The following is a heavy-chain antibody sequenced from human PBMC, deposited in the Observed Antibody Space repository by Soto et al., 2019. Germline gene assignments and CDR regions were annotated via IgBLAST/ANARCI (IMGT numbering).Heavy chain of an antibody. CDR2: ISSSGSTI. CDR3: ARDSQVVVTAIDYYYGMDV. CDR1: GFTFSDYY. J-gene: IGHJ6*02. V-gene: IGHV3-11*01. Sequence: GGSLRLSCAASGFTFSDYYMSWIRQAPGKGLEWVSYISSSGSTIYYADSVKGRFTISRGNAKNSLYLQMNSLRAEDTAVYYCARDSQVVVTAIDYYYGMDVWGQGTTVTVSS. D-gene: IGHD2-21*02.